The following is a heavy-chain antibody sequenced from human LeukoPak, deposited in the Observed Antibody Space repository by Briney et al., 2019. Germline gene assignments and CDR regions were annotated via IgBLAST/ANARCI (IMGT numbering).Heavy chain of an antibody. Sequence: SETLSLTCAVYGGSFSGYYWSWIRQPPGKGLEWIGEINHSGSTNYNPSLKSRVTISVDTSKNQFSLKLSSVTAADTAVYYCARDRSGWYKNWFDPWGQGTLVTVSS. CDR2: INHSGST. V-gene: IGHV4-34*01. CDR1: GGSFSGYY. CDR3: ARDRSGWYKNWFDP. D-gene: IGHD6-19*01. J-gene: IGHJ5*02.